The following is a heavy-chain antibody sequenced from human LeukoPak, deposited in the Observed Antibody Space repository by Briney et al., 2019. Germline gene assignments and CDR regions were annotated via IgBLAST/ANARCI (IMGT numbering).Heavy chain of an antibody. V-gene: IGHV3-30*18. Sequence: GGSLRLSCAASGFTFSSYGMHWVRQAPGKGLEWVAVISFDGSNKYYADSVKGRSTISRDNSKNTLYLQMNSLRAEDTAVYCCAKVSLTYYYDSSGSFDYWGQGTLVTVSS. D-gene: IGHD3-22*01. CDR2: ISFDGSNK. J-gene: IGHJ4*02. CDR1: GFTFSSYG. CDR3: AKVSLTYYYDSSGSFDY.